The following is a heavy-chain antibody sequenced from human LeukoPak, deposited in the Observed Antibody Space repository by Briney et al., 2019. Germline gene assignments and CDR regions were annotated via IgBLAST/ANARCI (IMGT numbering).Heavy chain of an antibody. CDR2: IYYSGST. V-gene: IGHV4-59*12. CDR3: ARDRYYYDSSGYYRLDY. D-gene: IGHD3-22*01. J-gene: IGHJ4*02. CDR1: GDSISNYY. Sequence: SETLSLTCTVSGDSISNYYWSWIRQPPGKGLEWIGHIYYSGSTNYNPSLKSRVTISVDTSKNQFSLKLSSVTAADTAVYYCARDRYYYDSSGYYRLDYWGQGTLVTVSS.